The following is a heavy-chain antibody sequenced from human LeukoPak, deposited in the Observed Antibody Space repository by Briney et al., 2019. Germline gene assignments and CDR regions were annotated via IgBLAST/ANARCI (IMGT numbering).Heavy chain of an antibody. V-gene: IGHV1-18*01. CDR2: ISAYNGNT. J-gene: IGHJ3*02. D-gene: IGHD2-2*01. CDR3: ARGKVPAAISAFDI. Sequence: ASVKVSCKASGYTFTSYGISWVRQAPGQGLEWVGWISAYNGNTNYAQKLQGRVTMTTDTSTSTAYMELRSLRSEDTAVYYCARGKVPAAISAFDIWGQGTMVTVSS. CDR1: GYTFTSYG.